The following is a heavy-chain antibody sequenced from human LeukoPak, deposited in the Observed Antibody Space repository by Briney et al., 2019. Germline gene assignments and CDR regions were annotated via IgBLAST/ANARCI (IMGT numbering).Heavy chain of an antibody. CDR1: GFTFGDYA. Sequence: GGSLRLSCTASGFTFGDYAMSWVRQAPGKGLEWVGFIRSKAYGGTTEYAASVKGRFTISRDDSKSIAYLQMNSLKTEDTAVYYCTRLNYYDSSGFGDAFDIWGQGTMVTVSS. CDR2: IRSKAYGGTT. V-gene: IGHV3-49*04. CDR3: TRLNYYDSSGFGDAFDI. D-gene: IGHD3-22*01. J-gene: IGHJ3*02.